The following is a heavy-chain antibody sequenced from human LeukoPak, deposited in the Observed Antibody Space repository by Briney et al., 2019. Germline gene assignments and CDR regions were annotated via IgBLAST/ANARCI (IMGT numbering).Heavy chain of an antibody. V-gene: IGHV3-23*01. J-gene: IGHJ4*02. CDR2: ISGSGGST. CDR3: AKGEAGYSYGPFDY. D-gene: IGHD5-18*01. Sequence: GGSLRLSCAASGFTFSSYAMSWVRQAPGKGLEWVSAISGSGGSTYYADSVKGRFTISRDNSKNTVSLQMNSLRAEDTAVYYCAKGEAGYSYGPFDYWGQGTLVTVSS. CDR1: GFTFSSYA.